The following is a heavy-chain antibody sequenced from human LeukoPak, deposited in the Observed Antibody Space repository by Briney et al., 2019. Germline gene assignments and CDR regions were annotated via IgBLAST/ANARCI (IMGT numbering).Heavy chain of an antibody. CDR1: GGSVSSYY. Sequence: SETLSLTCSVSGGSVSSYYWSWIRQPPGKGLEWIGFFHDGGSTVYNPSFKSRVTISVDTSKNQFSLKLSSVTAADTAVYYCARQGSGRYFDWLKFYFDYWGQGTLVTVSS. J-gene: IGHJ4*02. CDR2: FHDGGST. V-gene: IGHV4-59*08. D-gene: IGHD3-9*01. CDR3: ARQGSGRYFDWLKFYFDY.